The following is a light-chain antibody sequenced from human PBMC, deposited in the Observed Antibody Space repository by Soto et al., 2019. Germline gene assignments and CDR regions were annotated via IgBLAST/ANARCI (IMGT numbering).Light chain of an antibody. CDR3: QQRSNWPPILT. J-gene: IGKJ3*01. CDR2: DAS. CDR1: QSVTTY. V-gene: IGKV3-11*01. Sequence: EIVLTQSPATLSLSPGERATLSCRASQSVTTYLAWYQQKPGQAPRLLIYDASNRATGIPARFNGSGSGTDFTLTISSLEPEDSGVYYCQQRSNWPPILTFGLGPEWISN.